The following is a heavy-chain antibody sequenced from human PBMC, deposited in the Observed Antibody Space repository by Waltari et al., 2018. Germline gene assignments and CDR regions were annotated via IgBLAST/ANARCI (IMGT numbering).Heavy chain of an antibody. D-gene: IGHD3-10*01. CDR1: GFTFSSYT. J-gene: IGHJ5*02. Sequence: EVQLVESGGGLVKPGRSLRLSCAASGFTFSSYTMNWVRQSPGKVREWVSSISSSSTYISYADSVKGRFTISRDDAENSLYLQMDSLRAEDTAVYYCTRDLYGSGGDWFDPWGQGTLVTVSS. V-gene: IGHV3-21*01. CDR2: ISSSSTYI. CDR3: TRDLYGSGGDWFDP.